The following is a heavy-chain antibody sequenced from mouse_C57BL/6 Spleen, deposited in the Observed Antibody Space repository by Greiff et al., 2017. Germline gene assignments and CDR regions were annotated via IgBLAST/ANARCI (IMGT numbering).Heavy chain of an antibody. CDR3: ARPDPFDYDGPYYAMDY. D-gene: IGHD2-4*01. CDR2: IRNKANGYTT. J-gene: IGHJ4*01. V-gene: IGHV7-3*01. CDR1: GFTFTDYY. Sequence: EVKLVESGGGLVQPGGSLSLSCAASGFTFTDYYMSWVRRPPGKALEWLGFIRNKANGYTTEYSASVKGRFPISRDNSQSILYLQMNALRAEDSATYYCARPDPFDYDGPYYAMDYWGQGTSVTVSS.